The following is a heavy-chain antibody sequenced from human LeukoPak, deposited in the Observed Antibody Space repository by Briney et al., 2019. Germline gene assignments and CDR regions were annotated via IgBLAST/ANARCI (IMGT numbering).Heavy chain of an antibody. V-gene: IGHV3-23*05. D-gene: IGHD2-2*02. CDR2: IYGSNNNT. J-gene: IGHJ4*02. CDR3: AKGISGSCYTGLGF. CDR1: GFTFSSFA. Sequence: GGSLRLSCAASGFTFSSFAMGWVRLAPGKGLQWISCIYGSNNNTYYTDSVTGRFTISRDNSKTTLFLQMNSLRAEDTAVYYCAKGISGSCYTGLGFWGQGTLVTVSS.